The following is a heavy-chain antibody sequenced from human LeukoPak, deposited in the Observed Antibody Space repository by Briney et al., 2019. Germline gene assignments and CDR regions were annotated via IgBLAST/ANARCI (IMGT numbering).Heavy chain of an antibody. J-gene: IGHJ6*02. D-gene: IGHD1-7*01. Sequence: PGGSLRLSCAASGFTFSSYAMSWVRQAPGKGLEWVSAISGSGGSTYYADSVKGRFTISRDNSKNTLYLQMNSLRAEDTAVYYCAKARPELRGYYYYGMDVWGQGTTVTVSS. CDR3: AKARPELRGYYYYGMDV. V-gene: IGHV3-23*01. CDR2: ISGSGGST. CDR1: GFTFSSYA.